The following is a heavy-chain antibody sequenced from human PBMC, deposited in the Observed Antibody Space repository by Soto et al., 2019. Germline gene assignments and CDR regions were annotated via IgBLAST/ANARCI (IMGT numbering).Heavy chain of an antibody. CDR1: GLSFSSYA. CDR2: ISGSGGIT. D-gene: IGHD1-26*01. V-gene: IGHV3-23*01. CDR3: AKDLLKSQTLKWNYIDY. J-gene: IGHJ4*02. Sequence: GGSLRLSCAASGLSFSSYAIIWVRQAPGRGLEWVAGISGSGGITNYADSVQSRFTISRDNFKKPVYLEMNTLRADDTAVYYCAKDLLKSQTLKWNYIDYWGQGIRVTVSS.